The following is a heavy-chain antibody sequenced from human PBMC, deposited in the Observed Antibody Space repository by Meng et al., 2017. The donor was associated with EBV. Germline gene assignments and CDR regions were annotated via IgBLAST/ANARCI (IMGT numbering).Heavy chain of an antibody. CDR2: INPNSGGT. D-gene: IGHD6-13*01. V-gene: IGHV1-2*06. J-gene: IGHJ5*02. CDR1: GYTFTGYY. Sequence: QVPLVHSGAQVKKPGASVKVSCKASGYTFTGYYMHWVRQAPGQGLEWMGRINPNSGGTNYAQKFQGRVTMTRDTSISTAYMELSRLRSDDTAVYYCAKGADLAAAGTFWFDPWGQGTLVTVSS. CDR3: AKGADLAAAGTFWFDP.